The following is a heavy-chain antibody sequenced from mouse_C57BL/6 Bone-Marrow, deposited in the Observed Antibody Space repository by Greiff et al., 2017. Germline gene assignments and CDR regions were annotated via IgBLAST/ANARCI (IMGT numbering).Heavy chain of an antibody. J-gene: IGHJ2*01. D-gene: IGHD1-1*01. CDR3: ESSSYDY. CDR2: IYPGSGNT. Sequence: VQLQQSGAELVRPGASVKLSCTASGYTFTDYYINWVKQRPGQGLEWIARIYPGSGNTYYNEKFKGQATLTAEKSSSTAYLQLSSLTSEDSAVYFCESSSYDYWGQGTTLTVSS. V-gene: IGHV1-76*01. CDR1: GYTFTDYY.